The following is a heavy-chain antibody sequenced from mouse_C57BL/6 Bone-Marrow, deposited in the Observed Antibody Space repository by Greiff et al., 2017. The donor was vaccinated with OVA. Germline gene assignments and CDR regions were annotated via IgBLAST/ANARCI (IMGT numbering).Heavy chain of an antibody. CDR1: GFTFSSYA. J-gene: IGHJ1*03. V-gene: IGHV5-9-1*02. CDR3: TREDPPLPFDV. CDR2: ISSGGDYL. Sequence: EVKLVESGEGLVKPGGSLKLSCAASGFTFSSYAMSWVRQTPEKRLEWVAYISSGGDYLYYADTVKGRFTISRDNARNTLYLQMSSLKSEDAAVYYCTREDPPLPFDVWGTGTTVTVSS. D-gene: IGHD5-1*01.